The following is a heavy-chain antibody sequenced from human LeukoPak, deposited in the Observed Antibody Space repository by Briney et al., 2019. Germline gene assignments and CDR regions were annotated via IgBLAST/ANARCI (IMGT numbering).Heavy chain of an antibody. D-gene: IGHD1-26*01. J-gene: IGHJ4*02. CDR2: IYYSGST. V-gene: IGHV4-39*07. CDR3: ARVKGDYGDY. Sequence: PSETLSLTCTVSGGSISSSSYYWGWIRQPPGKGLEWIGSIYYSGSTYYNPSLKSRVTISVDTSKNQFSLKLSSVTAADTAVYYCARVKGDYGDYWGQGTLVTVSS. CDR1: GGSISSSSYY.